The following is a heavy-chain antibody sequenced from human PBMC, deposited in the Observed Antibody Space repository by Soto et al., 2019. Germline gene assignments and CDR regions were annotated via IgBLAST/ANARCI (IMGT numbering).Heavy chain of an antibody. Sequence: GESLKISCNGSGYSFTSYWIGWVRQMPGKGLEWMGIIYPGDSDTRYSPSFQGQVTISADKSISTAYLQWSSLKASDTAMYYCARRGYCSSTSCYNWFDPWGQGTLVTVSS. V-gene: IGHV5-51*01. CDR3: ARRGYCSSTSCYNWFDP. D-gene: IGHD2-2*03. CDR1: GYSFTSYW. CDR2: IYPGDSDT. J-gene: IGHJ5*02.